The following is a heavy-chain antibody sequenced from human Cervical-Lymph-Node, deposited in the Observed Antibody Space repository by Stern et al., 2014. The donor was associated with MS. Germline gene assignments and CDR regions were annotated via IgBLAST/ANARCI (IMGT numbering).Heavy chain of an antibody. J-gene: IGHJ6*02. V-gene: IGHV3-30-3*01. CDR2: ISYDGSNK. D-gene: IGHD2-15*01. CDR3: AREECSGDSCRGMDV. Sequence: QDQLVQSGGGVVQPGRSLRLSCAASGFTFSDYAMHWVRQAPGKGLEWVAVISYDGSNKKYVDSVKGRFTISRDNSKNTLYVQMNSLRAEDTAVYYCAREECSGDSCRGMDVWGQGATVTVSS. CDR1: GFTFSDYA.